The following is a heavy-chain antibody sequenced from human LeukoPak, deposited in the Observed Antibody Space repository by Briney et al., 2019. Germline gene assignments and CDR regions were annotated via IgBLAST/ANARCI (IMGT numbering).Heavy chain of an antibody. CDR1: GFSVSSDY. V-gene: IGHV3-21*01. J-gene: IGHJ6*02. D-gene: IGHD6-19*01. Sequence: GGSLRLSCAASGFSVSSDYMSWVRQAPGKGLEWVSSISSSSSYIYYADSVKGRFTISRDNAKNSLYLQMNSLRAEDTAVYYCARGSRGWYDAHGMDVWGQGTTVTVSS. CDR2: ISSSSSYI. CDR3: ARGSRGWYDAHGMDV.